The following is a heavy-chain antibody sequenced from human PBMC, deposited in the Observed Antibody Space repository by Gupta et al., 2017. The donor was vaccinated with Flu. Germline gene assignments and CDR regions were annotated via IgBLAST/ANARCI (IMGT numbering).Heavy chain of an antibody. D-gene: IGHD1-1*01. Sequence: RQSPGKGLEWIAYIYYTGGTNYSPSLKSRVSISIDTSRNQFSLKLSSVTAADTALYYCARHRRDGHNRPLEYWGQGTLVTVSS. CDR2: IYYTGGT. J-gene: IGHJ4*02. V-gene: IGHV4-59*08. CDR3: ARHRRDGHNRPLEY.